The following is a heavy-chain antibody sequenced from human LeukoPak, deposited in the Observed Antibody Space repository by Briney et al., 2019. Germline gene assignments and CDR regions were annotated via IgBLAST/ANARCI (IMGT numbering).Heavy chain of an antibody. Sequence: SETLSLTCTVSGGSISSYYWSWIRQPPGKGLEWIGYIYYSGSTDYNPSLKSRVTISVDTSKNQFSLKLSSVTAADTAVYYCARHLDYESSGYRLTDYYMGVWGKGTTVTVSS. CDR2: IYYSGST. CDR3: ARHLDYESSGYRLTDYYMGV. V-gene: IGHV4-59*08. D-gene: IGHD3-22*01. J-gene: IGHJ6*03. CDR1: GGSISSYY.